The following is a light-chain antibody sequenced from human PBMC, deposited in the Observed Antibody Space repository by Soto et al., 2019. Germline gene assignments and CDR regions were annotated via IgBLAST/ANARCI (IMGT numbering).Light chain of an antibody. CDR1: SSNIGAGFD. V-gene: IGLV1-40*01. CDR3: QSYDSRLTAVV. Sequence: QSVLTQPPSVSGAPGQRVTISCTGSSSNIGAGFDVHWYQQLPGTAPKLLIYVDGSRPSGVPDRFSGSKSGSSASLAITGLQAEDEADYYCQSYDSRLTAVVFGGGTKVTVL. J-gene: IGLJ2*01. CDR2: VDG.